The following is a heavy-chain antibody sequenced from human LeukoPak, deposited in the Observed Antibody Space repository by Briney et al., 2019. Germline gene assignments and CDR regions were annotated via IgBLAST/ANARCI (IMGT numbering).Heavy chain of an antibody. D-gene: IGHD2-8*01. CDR3: ARGAPLPCSDGFGSGYYFDF. J-gene: IGHJ4*02. Sequence: SGTLSLTCVVSADFNTNYYWSWVRQPPGKGLEWLGDMFNSGNTHYNPSLKSRGTISVDTSKNQFSLRLTSVTAADTAIYDCARGAPLPCSDGFGSGYYFDFWAGEPWSPSPQ. CDR1: ADFNTNYY. CDR2: MFNSGNT. V-gene: IGHV4-59*01.